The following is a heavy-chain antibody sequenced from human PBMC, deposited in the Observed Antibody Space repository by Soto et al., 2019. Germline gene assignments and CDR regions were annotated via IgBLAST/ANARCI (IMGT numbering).Heavy chain of an antibody. CDR1: GFTVSSNY. CDR3: ARAPKVYGSGWGWIDY. D-gene: IGHD6-19*01. Sequence: GGSLRLSCAASGFTVSSNYMSWVRQAPGKGLEWVSVIYSGGSTYYADSVKGRFTISRDNSKSTLYLQMNSLRAEDTAVYYCARAPKVYGSGWGWIDYWGQGTLVTVSS. J-gene: IGHJ4*01. CDR2: IYSGGST. V-gene: IGHV3-53*01.